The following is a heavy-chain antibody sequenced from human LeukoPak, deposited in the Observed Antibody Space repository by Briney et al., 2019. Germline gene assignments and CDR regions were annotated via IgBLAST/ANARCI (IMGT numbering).Heavy chain of an antibody. V-gene: IGHV4-34*01. CDR1: GGSFSGYY. Sequence: PSETLSLTCAVYGGSFSGYYWSWIRQPPGKGLEWIGEINHSGSTNYNPSLKSRVTISVDTSKNQFSLKLSSVTAADTAVYYCARVARFADYYYYYGMDVWGQGTTVTVSS. CDR2: INHSGST. D-gene: IGHD3-10*02. J-gene: IGHJ6*02. CDR3: ARVARFADYYYYYGMDV.